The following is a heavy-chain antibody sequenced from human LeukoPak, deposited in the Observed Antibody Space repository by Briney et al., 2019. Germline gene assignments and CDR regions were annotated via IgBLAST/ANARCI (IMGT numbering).Heavy chain of an antibody. CDR3: AKGGKWDVTPFDY. Sequence: PGGSLRLSCAASGFTFSSYAMSWVRQAPGKGLEWVSAISGGGGSTYYADSVKGRFTTPRDNSKNTLYLQVNSLRAEDTAVYYCAKGGKWDVTPFDYWGQGTLVTVSS. V-gene: IGHV3-23*01. CDR2: ISGGGGST. CDR1: GFTFSSYA. D-gene: IGHD1-26*01. J-gene: IGHJ4*02.